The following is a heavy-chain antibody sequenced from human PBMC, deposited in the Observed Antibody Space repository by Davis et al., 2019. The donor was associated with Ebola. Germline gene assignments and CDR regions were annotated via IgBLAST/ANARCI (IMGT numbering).Heavy chain of an antibody. CDR1: GFAFSDYY. J-gene: IGHJ4*02. D-gene: IGHD3-16*01. CDR3: ARDRLYSAAHPIFDY. V-gene: IGHV3-11*05. CDR2: VSGSSSYT. Sequence: PGGSLRLSCAASGFAFSDYYMNWIRQAPGKGLEWVSYVSGSSSYTNYADSVRGRFTISRDNSKDTLYLQMSSLRAEDTAVYYCARDRLYSAAHPIFDYWGQGTLVTVSS.